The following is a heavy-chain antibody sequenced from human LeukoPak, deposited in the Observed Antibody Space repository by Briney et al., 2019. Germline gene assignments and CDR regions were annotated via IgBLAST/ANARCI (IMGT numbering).Heavy chain of an antibody. Sequence: GGSLRLSCAASGFTFSSFGMHWVRQAPGKGLEWVALISFDGSNKYYVDSVKGRFTISRDNSKNTLNLQMNSLRGEDTAVYYCAKDNNNGLRPYYFDYWGQGTLVTVSS. CDR1: GFTFSSFG. J-gene: IGHJ4*02. CDR3: AKDNNNGLRPYYFDY. V-gene: IGHV3-30*18. D-gene: IGHD6-19*01. CDR2: ISFDGSNK.